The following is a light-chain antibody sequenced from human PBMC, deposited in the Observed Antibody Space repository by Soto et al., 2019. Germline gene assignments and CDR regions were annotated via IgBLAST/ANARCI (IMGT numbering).Light chain of an antibody. Sequence: EIVLSKSPGTLSLSPGDRATLSCRASQTVSNNYLAWCQQKPGQAPRVIMYAASSRATGSPDRFSGGGSGTDFTLTISRLEPEDFALYYCQHYGYSPITFGQGTRLEI. CDR1: QTVSNNY. J-gene: IGKJ5*01. CDR2: AAS. V-gene: IGKV3-20*01. CDR3: QHYGYSPIT.